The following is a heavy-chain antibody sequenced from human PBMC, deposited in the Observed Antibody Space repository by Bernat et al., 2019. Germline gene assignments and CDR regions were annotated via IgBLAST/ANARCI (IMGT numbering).Heavy chain of an antibody. J-gene: IGHJ4*02. CDR2: ISYGGSNT. Sequence: QVQLVESGGGVVQPGRSLRLSCAASGFTFSSHALHWVRQAPGNGLEWVALISYGGSNTYFADSVKGRFTISRDNSKNTLYLQMNSLRAEDTAVYYCAKDVGYSGSLRYCDYWGQGTLVTVSS. CDR3: AKDVGYSGSLRYCDY. D-gene: IGHD5-12*01. CDR1: GFTFSSHA. V-gene: IGHV3-30*18.